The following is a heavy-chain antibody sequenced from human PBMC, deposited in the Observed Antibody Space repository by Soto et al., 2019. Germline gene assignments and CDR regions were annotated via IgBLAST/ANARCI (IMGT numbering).Heavy chain of an antibody. Sequence: GSVQDSCKASGYTFTSYCFSWVLQPPGEELEWMGWVSDYNDNTNYAQKLHGRLTMTTDTSTITAYIVQRSLRSDATAVYYCSGDSRVGGDCYSPGAMDVWGQGTTV. CDR1: GYTFTSYC. CDR3: SGDSRVGGDCYSPGAMDV. J-gene: IGHJ6*01. CDR2: VSDYNDNT. V-gene: IGHV1-18*01. D-gene: IGHD2-21*01.